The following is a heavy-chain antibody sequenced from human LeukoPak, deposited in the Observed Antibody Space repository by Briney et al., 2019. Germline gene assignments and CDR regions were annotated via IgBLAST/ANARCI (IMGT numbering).Heavy chain of an antibody. D-gene: IGHD5-24*01. J-gene: IGHJ5*02. CDR3: ARDTPETATNRLGWFDP. CDR2: IKQDGSEK. V-gene: IGHV3-7*01. CDR1: AFTFSDYC. Sequence: PGGSLRLSCAASAFTFSDYCMSWVRQAPGKGLEWVANIKQDGSEKYYVDSVKGRFTISRDNAKNSLYLQMNNVRAEDTAVYYCARDTPETATNRLGWFDPWGQGILVTVSS.